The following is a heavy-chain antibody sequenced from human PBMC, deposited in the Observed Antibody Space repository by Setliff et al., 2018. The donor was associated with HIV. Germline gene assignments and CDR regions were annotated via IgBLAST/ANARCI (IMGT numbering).Heavy chain of an antibody. V-gene: IGHV3-30*03. J-gene: IGHJ4*02. Sequence: PEGSLRLSCAASGFSFSYAWMSWVRQAPGKGLEWVAVIASHGNWHDYAASVKGRFTISRDTSRNTLYLQMNSLRVEDSALYYCARENNFDYWGQGTLVTVSS. CDR3: ARENNFDY. CDR1: GFSFSYAW. CDR2: IASHGNWH.